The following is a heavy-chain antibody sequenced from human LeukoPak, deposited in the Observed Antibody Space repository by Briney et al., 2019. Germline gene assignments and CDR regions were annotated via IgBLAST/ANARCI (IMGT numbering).Heavy chain of an antibody. Sequence: SETLSLTCAVSGASVSSSTYFWGWIRQPPGEGPEWLGSDSHSGATYYNPSLKSRVTISLDTSKNQITLTVTSVTVADTALYFCASRIVVSPTAIETWFDSWGQGTLVTVS. CDR3: ASRIVVSPTAIETWFDS. V-gene: IGHV4-39*06. D-gene: IGHD2-2*01. CDR1: GASVSSSTYF. J-gene: IGHJ5*01. CDR2: DSHSGAT.